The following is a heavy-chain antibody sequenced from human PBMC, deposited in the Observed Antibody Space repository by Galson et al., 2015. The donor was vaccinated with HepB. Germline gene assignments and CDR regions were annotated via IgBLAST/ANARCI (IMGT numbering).Heavy chain of an antibody. Sequence: SVKVSCKASGFTSTSSAVQWVRQARGQRLEWIGWIVVGSGNTNYAQKFQERVTITRDMSTSTAYMELSSLRSEDTAVYYCAAGGYSQYGMDVWGQGTTVTVSS. CDR2: IVVGSGNT. CDR3: AAGGYSQYGMDV. D-gene: IGHD5-18*01. J-gene: IGHJ6*02. V-gene: IGHV1-58*01. CDR1: GFTSTSSA.